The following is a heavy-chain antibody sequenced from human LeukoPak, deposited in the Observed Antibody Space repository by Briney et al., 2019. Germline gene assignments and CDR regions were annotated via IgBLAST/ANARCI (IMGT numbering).Heavy chain of an antibody. CDR2: IIPIFGTA. CDR1: GGTFSSYA. CDR3: ARERSPYGSGSRAFDY. D-gene: IGHD3-10*01. J-gene: IGHJ4*02. V-gene: IGHV1-69*13. Sequence: SVKVSCKASGGTFSSYAISWVRPAPGQGLEWMGGIIPIFGTANYAQKFQGRVTITADESTNTAYMELSSLRSEDTAVYYCARERSPYGSGSRAFDYWGQGTLVTVSS.